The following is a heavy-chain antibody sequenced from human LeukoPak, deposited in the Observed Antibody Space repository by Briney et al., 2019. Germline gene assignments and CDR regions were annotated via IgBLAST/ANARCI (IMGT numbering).Heavy chain of an antibody. CDR3: AKDLAGVFDY. Sequence: GGSLRLSCAASGFTFSSYGMHWARQAPGKGLEWVAVISYDGSNKYYADSVKGRFTISRDNSKNTLYLQMNSLRAEDTAVYYCAKDLAGVFDYWGQGTLVTVSS. D-gene: IGHD2-15*01. V-gene: IGHV3-30*18. CDR1: GFTFSSYG. J-gene: IGHJ4*02. CDR2: ISYDGSNK.